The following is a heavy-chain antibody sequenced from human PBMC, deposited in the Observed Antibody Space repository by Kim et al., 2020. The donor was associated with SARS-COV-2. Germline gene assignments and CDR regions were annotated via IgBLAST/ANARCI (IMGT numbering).Heavy chain of an antibody. CDR3: ARYCSGGSCYANFDY. V-gene: IGHV3-11*06. CDR1: GFTFSDYY. D-gene: IGHD2-15*01. J-gene: IGHJ4*02. Sequence: GGSLRLSCAASGFTFSDYYMSWIRQAPGKGLEWVSYISSSSSYTNYADSVKGRFTISRDNAKNSLYLQMNSLRAEDTAVYYCARYCSGGSCYANFDYWGQGTLVTVSS. CDR2: ISSSSSYT.